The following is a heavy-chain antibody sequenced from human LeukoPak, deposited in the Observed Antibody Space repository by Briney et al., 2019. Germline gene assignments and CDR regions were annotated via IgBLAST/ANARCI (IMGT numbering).Heavy chain of an antibody. V-gene: IGHV4-31*03. Sequence: SETLSLTCTVSGGSISSGGYSWSWIRQHPGKGLEWIGYIYYSGSTYYNPSLKSRVTISVDTSKNQFSLKLSSVTAADTAVYYCARDPTGGYNFFDYWGQGTLVTVSS. J-gene: IGHJ4*02. CDR2: IYYSGST. D-gene: IGHD5-24*01. CDR1: GGSISSGGYS. CDR3: ARDPTGGYNFFDY.